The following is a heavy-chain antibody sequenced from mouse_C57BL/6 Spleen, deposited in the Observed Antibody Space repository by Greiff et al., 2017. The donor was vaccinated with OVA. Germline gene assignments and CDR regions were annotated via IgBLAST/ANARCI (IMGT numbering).Heavy chain of an antibody. CDR2: LWTGGGT. J-gene: IGHJ4*01. CDR1: GFSLTSYA. V-gene: IGHV2-9-1*01. D-gene: IGHD2-2*01. CDR3: ARNGYDVNYYAMDY. Sequence: VQGVESGPGLVAPSQSLSITCTVSGFSLTSYAISWVRQPPGKGLEWFGVLWTGGGTNYNSALKSRLSISKDNSKSQVFLKMNSLQTDDTARYYCARNGYDVNYYAMDYWGQGTSVTVSS.